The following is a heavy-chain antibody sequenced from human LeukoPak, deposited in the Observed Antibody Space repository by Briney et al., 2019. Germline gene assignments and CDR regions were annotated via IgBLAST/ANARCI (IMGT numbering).Heavy chain of an antibody. D-gene: IGHD3-16*01. CDR1: GFTFSSYA. V-gene: IGHV3-23*01. J-gene: IGHJ4*02. CDR2: VSGSGGST. Sequence: GGSLRLSCAASGFTFSSYAISWVRQAPGKGLEWVSGVSGSGGSTYYADSVKGRFTISGDNSKNTLYLQMNSLRAEDTAVYYCARDWGGDYSWGQGTLATVSS. CDR3: ARDWGGDYS.